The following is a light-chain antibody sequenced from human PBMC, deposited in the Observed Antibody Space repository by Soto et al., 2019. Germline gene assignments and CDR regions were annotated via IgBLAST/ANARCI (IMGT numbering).Light chain of an antibody. J-gene: IGLJ1*01. CDR2: EVR. CDR1: ASDVGAYDY. CDR3: NSSTSSSTLV. Sequence: QSVLTQPASVSGSPGQSITISCTGTASDVGAYDYVSWYQHHPGKPPKLLIFEVRDRPSGVSNRFSGSKSGNTASLTISGLQPEDEADYFCNSSTSSSTLVFGTVTKLTVL. V-gene: IGLV2-14*01.